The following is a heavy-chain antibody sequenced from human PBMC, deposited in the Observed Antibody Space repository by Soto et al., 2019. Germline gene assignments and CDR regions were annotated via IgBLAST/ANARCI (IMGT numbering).Heavy chain of an antibody. V-gene: IGHV4-59*01. CDR3: ARCGGSPYHNHEFDF. D-gene: IGHD6-19*01. Sequence: SETLSLTCAVSGASITQYYWNWIRQSPGRGLEWIVSFSSTGSTVYNPSLRGRVTISLDTSKNQFSLTLNSVTAADTAVYYCARCGGSPYHNHEFDFWGQGTLVTGSA. CDR1: GASITQYY. CDR2: FSSTGST. J-gene: IGHJ4*02.